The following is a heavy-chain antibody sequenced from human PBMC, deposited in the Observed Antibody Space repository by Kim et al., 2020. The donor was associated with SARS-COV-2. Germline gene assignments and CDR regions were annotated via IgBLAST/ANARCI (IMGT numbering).Heavy chain of an antibody. V-gene: IGHV1-8*01. CDR3: ARGASVVYCSGGSCYYYYYGMDV. CDR1: GYTFTSYD. J-gene: IGHJ6*02. CDR2: MNPNSGNT. D-gene: IGHD2-15*01. Sequence: ASVKVSCKASGYTFTSYDINWVRQATGQGLEWMGWMNPNSGNTGYAQKFQGRVTMTRNTSISTAYMELSSLRSEDTAVYYCARGASVVYCSGGSCYYYYYGMDVWGQGTTVTVSS.